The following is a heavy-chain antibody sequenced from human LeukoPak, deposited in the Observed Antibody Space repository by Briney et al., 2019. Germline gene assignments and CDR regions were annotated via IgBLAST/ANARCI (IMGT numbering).Heavy chain of an antibody. J-gene: IGHJ4*02. CDR3: ARKDSSGYYRKERNFDY. CDR2: INHSGST. CDR1: GGSVSSGSYY. V-gene: IGHV4-39*07. D-gene: IGHD3-22*01. Sequence: PSETLSLTCTVSGGSVSSGSYYWSWIRQPPGKGLEWIGEINHSGSTNYNPSLKSRVTISVDTSKNQFSLKLSSVTAADTAVYYCARKDSSGYYRKERNFDYWGQGTLVTVSS.